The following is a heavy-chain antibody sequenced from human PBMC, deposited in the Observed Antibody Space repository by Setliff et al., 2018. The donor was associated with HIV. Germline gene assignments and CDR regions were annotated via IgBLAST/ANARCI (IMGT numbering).Heavy chain of an antibody. V-gene: IGHV3-21*01. Sequence: GGSLRLSCAASGFTFSSYCMNWVRQAPGKGLEWISSISWRSTYIYYSDSVKGRFTVSRDDAEKSLFLQLDSLRDEDTAVYYCSMSHGIGNYYMDGWGPGTTVTVSS. CDR1: GFTFSSYC. CDR3: SMSHGIGNYYMDG. J-gene: IGHJ6*03. D-gene: IGHD2-15*01. CDR2: ISWRSTYI.